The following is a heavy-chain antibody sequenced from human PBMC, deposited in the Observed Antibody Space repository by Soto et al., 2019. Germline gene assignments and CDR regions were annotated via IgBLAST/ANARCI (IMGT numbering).Heavy chain of an antibody. CDR3: AKGKGKQLVGTYYYYGMDV. CDR1: GFTFSSYA. J-gene: IGHJ6*02. CDR2: ISGSGGST. Sequence: WGSLRLSCAASGFTFSSYAMSWVRQAPGKGLERVSAISGSGGSTYYADSVKGRFTISRDNSKNTLYLQMNSLRAEDTAVYYCAKGKGKQLVGTYYYYGMDVWGQGTTVTVSS. D-gene: IGHD6-6*01. V-gene: IGHV3-23*01.